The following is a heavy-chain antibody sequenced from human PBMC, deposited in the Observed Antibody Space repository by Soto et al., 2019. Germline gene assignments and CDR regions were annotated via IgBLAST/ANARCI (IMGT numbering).Heavy chain of an antibody. J-gene: IGHJ5*02. D-gene: IGHD2-8*01. CDR1: VYSVSSSSAA. V-gene: IGHV6-1*01. CDR2: TYYRSKWYS. Sequence: SQTLSLTCAISVYSVSSSSAAWSWIMQSSSRGLEWLGRTYYRSKWYSDYAVSVRSRLTINPDTSKNQFSLQLNSVTPDDTGVYYCARAGFDPLLIVYERFQSWGQGTLVIVSS. CDR3: ARAGFDPLLIVYERFQS.